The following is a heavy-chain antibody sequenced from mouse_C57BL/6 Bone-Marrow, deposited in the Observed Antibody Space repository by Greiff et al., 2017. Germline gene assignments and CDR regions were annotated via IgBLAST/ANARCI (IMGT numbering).Heavy chain of an antibody. CDR2: INPSDSYT. CDR3: ARGWLLPAMDY. CDR1: GYTFTSYW. J-gene: IGHJ4*01. V-gene: IGHV1-69*01. Sequence: VQLQQPGAELVMPGASVKLSCKASGYTFTSYWMHWVKQRPGQSLEWIGEINPSDSYTNYNQKFKGKSTLTVDNTTSTAYMQRSSLTSEDSAVYYCARGWLLPAMDYWGQGTSVTVSS. D-gene: IGHD2-3*01.